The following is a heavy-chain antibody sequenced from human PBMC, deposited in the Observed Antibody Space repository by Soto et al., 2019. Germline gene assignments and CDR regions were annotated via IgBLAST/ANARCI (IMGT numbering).Heavy chain of an antibody. V-gene: IGHV3-23*01. D-gene: IGHD3-16*01. CDR1: GFTFINYS. Sequence: EVQLLESGGGLVQPGGSLRLSCAGSGFTFINYSMNWVRQVPGKGLEWVSSISGGGDAAFFPDSVRGRFTISRDNSKNTVTLQMNSLGVEATAVYYCARKILGSTSRPNCWYFDVWGRGTLVTVSS. CDR2: ISGGGDAA. CDR3: ARKILGSTSRPNCWYFDV. J-gene: IGHJ2*01.